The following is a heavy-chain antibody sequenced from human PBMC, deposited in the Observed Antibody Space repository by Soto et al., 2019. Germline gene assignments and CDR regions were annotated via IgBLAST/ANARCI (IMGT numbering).Heavy chain of an antibody. Sequence: QVQLVQSGAEVKKPGASVKVSCKASGYTFTSYAMHWVRQAPGQRLEWMGWINAGNGNTKYSQKFQGRVTITRDTSASTAYMELSSLRSEDTAVYYCARDPYYYDSSGYYASFDYWGQGTLVTVSS. V-gene: IGHV1-3*01. J-gene: IGHJ4*02. CDR3: ARDPYYYDSSGYYASFDY. CDR2: INAGNGNT. CDR1: GYTFTSYA. D-gene: IGHD3-22*01.